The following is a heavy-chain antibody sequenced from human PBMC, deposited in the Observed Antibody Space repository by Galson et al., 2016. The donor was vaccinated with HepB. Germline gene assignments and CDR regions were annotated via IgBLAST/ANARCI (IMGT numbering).Heavy chain of an antibody. CDR2: IYYTGGT. V-gene: IGHV4-31*03. CDR1: GGSISSGGSS. J-gene: IGHJ1*01. D-gene: IGHD2-2*02. CDR3: ATRTGTSCYTV. Sequence: TLSLTCTVSGGSISSGGSSWSWIRQRPGEALEWIGYIYYTGGTHYNPSLKNRVTISADTSENHFSLNLSSVTVADTAVYYCATRTGTSCYTVWGQGTRVTVSS.